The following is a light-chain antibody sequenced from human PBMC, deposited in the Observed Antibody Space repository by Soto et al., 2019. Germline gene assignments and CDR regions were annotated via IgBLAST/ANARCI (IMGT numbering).Light chain of an antibody. V-gene: IGKV3-20*01. J-gene: IGKJ4*01. CDR1: QTVSNNF. CDR3: RQYGRSLEFA. Sequence: EIVLTQSPGTLSLSPGERATLSCSASQTVSNNFLAWYQEKPGRGPRLLIYGAPTRATGIPDRFSGSGSGTDFTLTISRLDPEDFAVYYCRQYGRSLEFAVGGGTKGDIK. CDR2: GAP.